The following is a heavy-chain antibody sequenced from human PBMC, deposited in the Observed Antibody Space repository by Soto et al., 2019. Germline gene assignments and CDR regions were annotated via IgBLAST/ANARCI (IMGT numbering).Heavy chain of an antibody. CDR2: IIPILGIA. D-gene: IGHD2-21*02. V-gene: IGHV1-69*02. CDR1: GGTFSSYT. Sequence: QVQLVQSGAEVKKPGSSVKVSCKASGGTFSSYTISWVRQAPGQGLEWMGRIIPILGIANYAQKFQGRVPITADKSTSTAYMELSSLRSEDTAVYYCATRSAYCGGDCFYAFDIWGQGTMVTVSS. CDR3: ATRSAYCGGDCFYAFDI. J-gene: IGHJ3*02.